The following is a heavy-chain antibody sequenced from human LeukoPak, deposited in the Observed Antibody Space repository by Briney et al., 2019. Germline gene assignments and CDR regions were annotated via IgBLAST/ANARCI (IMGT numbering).Heavy chain of an antibody. CDR3: ARDWRDGDYEIPFDY. D-gene: IGHD4-17*01. V-gene: IGHV3-21*04. CDR1: GFTFSSYS. CDR2: ISGSSSYI. J-gene: IGHJ4*02. Sequence: GGSLRLSCAASGFTFSSYSMNWVRQAPGKGLEWVSSISGSSSYIYYADSVKGRFTISRDNAKNSLYVQMNSLRAEDTAVYYCARDWRDGDYEIPFDYWGQGTLVTVSS.